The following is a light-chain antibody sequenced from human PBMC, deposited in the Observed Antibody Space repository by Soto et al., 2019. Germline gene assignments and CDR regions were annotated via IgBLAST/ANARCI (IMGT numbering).Light chain of an antibody. Sequence: QSVLTQPPSVSGAPGQRVTISCTGSSSNIGAGYDGHWYQQLPGTAPKLLIYGNSNRPSGVPDRFSGSKSGTSASLDITGLQAEDEADYYCQSYDSSLSGWVFGGGTQLTVL. V-gene: IGLV1-40*01. CDR3: QSYDSSLSGWV. CDR2: GNS. J-gene: IGLJ3*02. CDR1: SSNIGAGYD.